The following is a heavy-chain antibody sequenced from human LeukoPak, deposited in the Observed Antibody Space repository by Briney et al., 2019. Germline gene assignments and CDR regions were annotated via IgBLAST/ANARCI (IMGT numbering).Heavy chain of an antibody. D-gene: IGHD2-21*02. CDR3: ARDVVVTSSPDAFDI. CDR1: GDSVTSGGYF. V-gene: IGHV4-31*03. Sequence: TLSLTCTVSGDSVTSGGYFWTWIRHHPGEGLAWIGYFSDSGTTSYNPSLKSRVSISVATSNNQFSLRLSSVTAADTAVYYCARDVVVTSSPDAFDIWGQGTMVTVS. J-gene: IGHJ3*02. CDR2: FSDSGTT.